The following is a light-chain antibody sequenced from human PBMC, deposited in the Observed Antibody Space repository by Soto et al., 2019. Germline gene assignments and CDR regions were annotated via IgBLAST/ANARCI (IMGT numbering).Light chain of an antibody. J-gene: IGLJ7*01. CDR2: RNN. Sequence: QSVLTQSPSASGTPGQRFTISCSGSRSNIGRNFAYWYQHVPGTAPRLLIQRNNERPSGVPDRFSGSKSGTSVSLAISGLRSDDEATYYCAAWDDTLDAQVFGGGTQLTVL. V-gene: IGLV1-47*01. CDR1: RSNIGRNF. CDR3: AAWDDTLDAQV.